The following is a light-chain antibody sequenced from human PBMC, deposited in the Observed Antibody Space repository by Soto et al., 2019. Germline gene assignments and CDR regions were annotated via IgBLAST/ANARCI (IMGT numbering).Light chain of an antibody. V-gene: IGKV3-15*01. J-gene: IGKJ1*01. Sequence: EIVMTQSPATLSLSPGERATLSCRASQSVRSNLGWYQQKPGQAPRLLIYSASTRATDIPARFSGSGSGTEFTLTISSLQSEDCAVYYCQQCNNWPRTFGQGTKVEIK. CDR1: QSVRSN. CDR2: SAS. CDR3: QQCNNWPRT.